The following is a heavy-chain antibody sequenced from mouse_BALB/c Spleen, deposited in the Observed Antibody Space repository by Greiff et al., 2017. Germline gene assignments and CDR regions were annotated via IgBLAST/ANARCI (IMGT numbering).Heavy chain of an antibody. CDR3: ARHGADYYGSSPYWYFDV. Sequence: VQLQQSGAELVKPGASVKLSCKASGYTFTEYIIHWVKQRSGQGLEWIGWFYPGSGSIKYNEKFKDKATLTADKSSSTVYMELSRLTSEDSAVYFCARHGADYYGSSPYWYFDVWGAGTTVTVSS. V-gene: IGHV1-62-2*01. CDR2: FYPGSGSI. J-gene: IGHJ1*01. D-gene: IGHD1-1*01. CDR1: GYTFTEYI.